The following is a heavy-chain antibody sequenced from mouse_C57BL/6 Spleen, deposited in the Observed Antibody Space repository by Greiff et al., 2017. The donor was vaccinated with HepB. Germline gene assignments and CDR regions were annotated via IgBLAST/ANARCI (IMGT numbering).Heavy chain of an antibody. CDR2: IAPENGDT. CDR3: TTGYGSSYGYFDV. CDR1: GFNIKDDY. J-gene: IGHJ1*03. V-gene: IGHV14-4*01. D-gene: IGHD1-1*01. Sequence: VQLQQSGAELVRPGASVKLSCTASGFNIKDDYMHWVKQRPEQCLEWIGWIAPENGDTEYASKFQGKATITADTSSNTAYLQLSSQTSEDTAVYYGTTGYGSSYGYFDVWGTGTMVTVSS.